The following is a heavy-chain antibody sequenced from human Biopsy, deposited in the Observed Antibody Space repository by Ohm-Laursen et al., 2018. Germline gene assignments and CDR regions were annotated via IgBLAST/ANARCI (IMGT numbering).Heavy chain of an antibody. CDR3: VRSNYHYYGFDV. CDR1: GDSISSYY. J-gene: IGHJ6*02. Sequence: GTLSLTCTVSGDSISSYYWSWIRQPPGKGLQWIGYVYYTGSTDYNPSPNSRVTIAVDTSKNQFSLRLTSVTAADTAVYYCVRSNYHYYGFDVWGQGTTVTVSS. V-gene: IGHV4-59*01. CDR2: VYYTGST.